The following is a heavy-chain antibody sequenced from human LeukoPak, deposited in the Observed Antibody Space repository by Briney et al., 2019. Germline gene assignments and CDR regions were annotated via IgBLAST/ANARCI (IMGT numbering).Heavy chain of an antibody. V-gene: IGHV1-69*05. CDR2: IIPIFGTA. CDR1: GGTFSSYA. Sequence: SVKVSCKASGGTFSSYAISWVRQAPGQGLEWMGGIIPIFGTANYAQKFQGRVTITTDESTSTAYMELSSLRSEDAAVYYCARADYGYCTNGVCYAFDYWGQGTLVTVSS. J-gene: IGHJ4*02. D-gene: IGHD2-8*01. CDR3: ARADYGYCTNGVCYAFDY.